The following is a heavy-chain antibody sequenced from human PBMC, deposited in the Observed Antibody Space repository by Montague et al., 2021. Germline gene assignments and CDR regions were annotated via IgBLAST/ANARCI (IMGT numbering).Heavy chain of an antibody. V-gene: IGHV4-39*01. CDR1: GGSISSSSYY. D-gene: IGHD2-15*01. Sequence: SETLSLTCTVSGGSISSSSYYWGWIRQPPGKGLEWIGRIYYSGSTYYNPSLKSRVTISVDTSKNQYSLKLSSVTAADTAVYYCASLTLRPFEPWGQGTLVTVSS. CDR3: ASLTLRPFEP. J-gene: IGHJ5*02. CDR2: IYYSGST.